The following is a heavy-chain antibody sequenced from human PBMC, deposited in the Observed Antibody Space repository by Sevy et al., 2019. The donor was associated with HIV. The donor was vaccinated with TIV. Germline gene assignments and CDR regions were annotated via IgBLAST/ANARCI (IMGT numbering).Heavy chain of an antibody. V-gene: IGHV1-18*01. Sequence: ASVKVSCKASGYTFTSYDISWVRQAPGKGLEWMGWISTFNVNTNNAQKFQGRVTMTTDTSTSTAYMELRSLRSDDTAVYYCARDDCSNLSCHGSLLYWGQGTLVTVSS. CDR3: ARDDCSNLSCHGSLLY. J-gene: IGHJ4*02. CDR2: ISTFNVNT. D-gene: IGHD2-2*01. CDR1: GYTFTSYD.